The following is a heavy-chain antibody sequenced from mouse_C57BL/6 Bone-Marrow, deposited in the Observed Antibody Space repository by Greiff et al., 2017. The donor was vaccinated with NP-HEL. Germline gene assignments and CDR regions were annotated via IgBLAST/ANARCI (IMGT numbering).Heavy chain of an antibody. CDR2: ISDGGSYT. V-gene: IGHV5-4*01. J-gene: IGHJ2*01. D-gene: IGHD2-3*01. Sequence: EVQGVESGGGLVKPGGSLKLSCAASGFPFSSYALSWVRQTPEKRLGWVATISDGGSYTYYPDNVQGRFTISRDNAKNNLYLQMSHLKSEDTAMYYCARDQWLLPYFDYWGQGTTLTVSS. CDR3: ARDQWLLPYFDY. CDR1: GFPFSSYA.